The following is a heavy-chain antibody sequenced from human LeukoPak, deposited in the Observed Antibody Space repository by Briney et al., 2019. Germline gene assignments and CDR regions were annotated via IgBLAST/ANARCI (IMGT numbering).Heavy chain of an antibody. V-gene: IGHV4-59*01. CDR3: ARRAYYDILTGYYGAFDI. CDR1: GGSISSYY. D-gene: IGHD3-9*01. J-gene: IGHJ3*02. CDR2: IYYSGST. Sequence: SETLSLTCTVSGGSISSYYWSWIRQPPGKGLEWIGYIYYSGSTNYNPSLKSRVTISVDTSKNQFSLKLSSVTAADTAVYYCARRAYYDILTGYYGAFDIWGQGTLVTVSS.